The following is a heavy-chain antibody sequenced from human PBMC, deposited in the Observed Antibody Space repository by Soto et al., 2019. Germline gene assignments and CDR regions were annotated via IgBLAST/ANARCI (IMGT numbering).Heavy chain of an antibody. J-gene: IGHJ4*02. CDR1: GASISSYF. CDR3: ARSIDTVLSYFDY. Sequence: QVQLQESGPGLVKPSETLSLTCTVSGASISSYFWNWIRQPPGKGLESIGYIYYSGSTNYNPSLKSRVTISLDTSKNQFSLKLSSVTAADTAVYYCARSIDTVLSYFDYWGQGTLVTVS. V-gene: IGHV4-59*01. CDR2: IYYSGST. D-gene: IGHD5-18*01.